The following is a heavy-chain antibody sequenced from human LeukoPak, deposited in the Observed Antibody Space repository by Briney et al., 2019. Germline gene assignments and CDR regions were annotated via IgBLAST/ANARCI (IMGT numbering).Heavy chain of an antibody. CDR2: IYSSGST. D-gene: IGHD3-10*01. J-gene: IGHJ5*01. CDR3: ARAMGSGGLDWFDS. Sequence: PSETLSLTCTVSGGSISSYSWNWIRQPAGKGLEWIGHIYSSGSTNYNPSLKRRVTMSVDMSKNQFSLRLSSVTAAGTAVYYCARAMGSGGLDWFDSRGQGTLVTVSS. CDR1: GGSISSYS. V-gene: IGHV4-4*07.